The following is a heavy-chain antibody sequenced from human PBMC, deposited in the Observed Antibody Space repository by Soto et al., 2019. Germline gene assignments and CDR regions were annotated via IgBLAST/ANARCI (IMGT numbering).Heavy chain of an antibody. CDR3: ARRSTSGGGDYFDY. D-gene: IGHD2-21*01. V-gene: IGHV5-51*01. CDR1: GNRVNTYW. J-gene: IGHJ4*02. CDR2: IYPGDSDT. Sequence: PGESLKSSFKGSGNRVNTYWIGWVRQMPGKGLEWMGIIYPGDSDTIYSPSFRGLVTMSADKSVSSAYLQWSSLKASDTAIYYCARRSTSGGGDYFDYWGQGTLVTVSS.